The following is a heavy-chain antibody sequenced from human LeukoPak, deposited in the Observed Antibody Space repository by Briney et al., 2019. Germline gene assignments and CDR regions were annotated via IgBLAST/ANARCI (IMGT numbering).Heavy chain of an antibody. Sequence: ASVKVSCKASGYSFADYYMHWVRQAPGQGLEWMGWIKPNSGDTRSAQKFQGRVTMTRDTSISTAYMELSSLRYDDTAVHYCATNILVRDIINWFDPWGQGTLVTVSS. CDR1: GYSFADYY. V-gene: IGHV1-2*02. D-gene: IGHD3-10*01. J-gene: IGHJ5*02. CDR3: ATNILVRDIINWFDP. CDR2: IKPNSGDT.